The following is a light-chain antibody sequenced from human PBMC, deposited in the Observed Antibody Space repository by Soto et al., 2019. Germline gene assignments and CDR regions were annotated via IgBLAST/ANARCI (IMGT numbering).Light chain of an antibody. CDR1: SGDVGGFHY. CDR2: DVS. Sequence: QSVLTQPASVSGSPGQSITISCTGTSGDVGGFHYVSWYQQHPGKAPKLMIYDVSNRPSGVSTRFSGSKSGNTASLTISGLRAEDEADYYCISKTSTTTPYVFGTGTKVTVL. CDR3: ISKTSTTTPYV. V-gene: IGLV2-14*03. J-gene: IGLJ1*01.